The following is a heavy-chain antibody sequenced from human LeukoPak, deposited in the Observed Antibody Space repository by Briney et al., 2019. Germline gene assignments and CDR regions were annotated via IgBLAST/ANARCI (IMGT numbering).Heavy chain of an antibody. Sequence: GESLKISCKGSGYSFTSYWIGWVRQMPGKGLEWMGIIYPGDSDTRYSPSFQGQVTISADKSISTAYLQWSSLKASDTAMYYCARLRKTTVTQRYFDYWGQGTLVTVSS. V-gene: IGHV5-51*01. CDR3: ARLRKTTVTQRYFDY. CDR1: GYSFTSYW. D-gene: IGHD4-11*01. J-gene: IGHJ4*02. CDR2: IYPGDSDT.